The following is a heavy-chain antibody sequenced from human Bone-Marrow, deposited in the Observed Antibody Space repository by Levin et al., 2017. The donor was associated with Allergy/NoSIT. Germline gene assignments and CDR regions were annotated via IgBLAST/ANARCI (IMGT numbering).Heavy chain of an antibody. CDR2: INMGGTST. CDR1: GFSFSTYW. CDR3: ARGWYFLDY. V-gene: IGHV3-74*01. Sequence: SGGSLRLSCAASGFSFSTYWMHWVRQVPGKGLVWVSHINMGGTSTTYADSVEGRFTISRDNAKKTLYLQMNSLRAGDTAVYYCARGWYFLDYWGQGTLVTVSS. D-gene: IGHD6-13*01. J-gene: IGHJ4*02.